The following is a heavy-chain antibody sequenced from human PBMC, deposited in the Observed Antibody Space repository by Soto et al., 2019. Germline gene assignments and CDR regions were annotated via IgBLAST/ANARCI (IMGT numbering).Heavy chain of an antibody. J-gene: IGHJ1*01. CDR3: AKGVPGIAVAGTGYFQH. D-gene: IGHD6-19*01. V-gene: IGHV3-23*01. Sequence: PGGSLRLSCAASGFTFSSYAMTWVRQAPGRGLEWVSAISGSGDGDGTYYADSVKGRFTISRDNSKNTLYLQMNSLRAEDTAVYYCAKGVPGIAVAGTGYFQHWGQGTLVTVSS. CDR2: ISGSGDGDGT. CDR1: GFTFSSYA.